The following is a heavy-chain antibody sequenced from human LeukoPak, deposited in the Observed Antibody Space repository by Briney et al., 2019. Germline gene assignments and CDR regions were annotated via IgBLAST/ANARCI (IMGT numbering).Heavy chain of an antibody. Sequence: PGGSLRLSCAASGFTFSSYWMHWVRQAPGKGLVWVSRINSDGSSTSYADSVKGRFTISGDNAKNTLYLQMNSLRAEDTAVYYCARESTTVTTEYFDYWGQGTLVTVSS. V-gene: IGHV3-74*01. J-gene: IGHJ4*02. CDR2: INSDGSST. CDR1: GFTFSSYW. CDR3: ARESTTVTTEYFDY. D-gene: IGHD4-17*01.